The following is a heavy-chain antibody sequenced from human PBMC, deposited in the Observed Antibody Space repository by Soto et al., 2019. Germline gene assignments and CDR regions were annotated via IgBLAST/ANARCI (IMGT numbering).Heavy chain of an antibody. Sequence: EVQLLESGGGLVQPGGSLRLSCAASGFTFSSYAMSWVRQAPGKGLEWVSAISGSGGSTFYADSVKGRFTISRDTSKNTVVLQMNRRRAEDTAVYSCAKDRGSGDDWFDSWGQGTLVTVSS. J-gene: IGHJ5*01. V-gene: IGHV3-23*01. CDR3: AKDRGSGDDWFDS. D-gene: IGHD3-16*01. CDR1: GFTFSSYA. CDR2: ISGSGGST.